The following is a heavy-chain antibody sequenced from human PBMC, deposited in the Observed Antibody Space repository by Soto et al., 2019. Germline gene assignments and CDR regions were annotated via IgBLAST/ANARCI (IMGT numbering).Heavy chain of an antibody. Sequence: SXKVSCKAAGYTXSGYYMDWVRQAPGQGLEWIGWINPNSGGTNYAQKFQGRVTRTRDTSISTAYMELSRLRSDDTAVYYCARDTYYYDSSGYLSSNYWGQGTLVTVSS. V-gene: IGHV1-2*02. CDR2: INPNSGGT. CDR1: GYTXSGYY. J-gene: IGHJ4*02. D-gene: IGHD3-22*01. CDR3: ARDTYYYDSSGYLSSNY.